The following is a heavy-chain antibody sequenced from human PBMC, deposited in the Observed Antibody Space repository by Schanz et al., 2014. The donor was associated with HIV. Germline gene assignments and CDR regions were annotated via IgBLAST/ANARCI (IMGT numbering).Heavy chain of an antibody. Sequence: QVQLVESGGGVGQPGRSLRLSCTASGFTFRSYGMHWVRQAPGKGLEWVAVIWYDGRNKYYADSVKGRFTISRDNSKNTLYLQMNSLRAEDTAVYYCARGSGPYYYYYGMDAWGQGTTVTVSS. CDR2: IWYDGRNK. J-gene: IGHJ6*02. D-gene: IGHD2-15*01. V-gene: IGHV3-33*08. CDR3: ARGSGPYYYYYGMDA. CDR1: GFTFRSYG.